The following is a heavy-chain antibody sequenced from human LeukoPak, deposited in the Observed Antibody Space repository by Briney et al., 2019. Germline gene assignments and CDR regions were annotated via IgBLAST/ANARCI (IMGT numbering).Heavy chain of an antibody. CDR1: GGSLSDYF. CDR3: ASVLLTDYSRRYLYYYMDV. CDR2: INHSGDT. Sequence: PSETLSLTCAVDGGSLSDYFWIWSRQTRGQGLEWIGDINHSGDTNYNASLKSRVTISVDTSKNQFSLNLTSVTAADTAVYYCASVLLTDYSRRYLYYYMDVWGTGTAVIVSS. V-gene: IGHV4-34*01. J-gene: IGHJ6*03. D-gene: IGHD1-1*01.